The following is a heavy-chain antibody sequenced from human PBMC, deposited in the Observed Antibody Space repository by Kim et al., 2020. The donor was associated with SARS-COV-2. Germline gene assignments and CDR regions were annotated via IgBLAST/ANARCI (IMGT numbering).Heavy chain of an antibody. CDR1: GFTFDDYA. V-gene: IGHV3-9*01. Sequence: GGSLRLSCAASGFTFDDYAMHWVRQAPGKGLERVSGISWNSGSIGYADSVKGRFTISRDNAKNSLYLQMNSLRAEDTALYYCAKPLYYYDSSGYHGMDVWGQGTTVTVSS. CDR3: AKPLYYYDSSGYHGMDV. J-gene: IGHJ6*02. D-gene: IGHD3-22*01. CDR2: ISWNSGSI.